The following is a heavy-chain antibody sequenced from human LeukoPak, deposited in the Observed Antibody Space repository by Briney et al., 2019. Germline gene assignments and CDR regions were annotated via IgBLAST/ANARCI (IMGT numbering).Heavy chain of an antibody. J-gene: IGHJ4*02. CDR2: ISAYNGNI. Sequence: ASVKVSCKASGYTFTSHGISWVRQAPGQGLEWMGWISAYNGNINYAQNFQGRVTMTRDTSTSTAYMELRSLRSDDTAVYYCVRGFDYYFDYWGQGTLVTVSS. CDR3: VRGFDYYFDY. CDR1: GYTFTSHG. V-gene: IGHV1-18*01.